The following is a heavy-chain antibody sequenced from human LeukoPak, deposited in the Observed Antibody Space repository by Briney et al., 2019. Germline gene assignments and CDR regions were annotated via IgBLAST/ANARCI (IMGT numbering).Heavy chain of an antibody. CDR2: IYPGDSDT. V-gene: IGHV5-51*01. J-gene: IGHJ4*02. CDR3: ARLSAIAVAAEYYFDY. D-gene: IGHD6-19*01. CDR1: GYSFTSYW. Sequence: GESLKISCKGSGYSFTSYWIGCVRQMPGKGLEWMGIIYPGDSDTRYSPSFQGQVTISADKSISTAYLQWSSLKASDTAMYYCARLSAIAVAAEYYFDYWGQGTLVTVSS.